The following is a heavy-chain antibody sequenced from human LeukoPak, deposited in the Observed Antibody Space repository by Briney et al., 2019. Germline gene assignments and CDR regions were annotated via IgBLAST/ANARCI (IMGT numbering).Heavy chain of an antibody. CDR1: GGSISSYY. J-gene: IGHJ4*02. CDR3: ASPYSSSWYYY. CDR2: IYYSGST. Sequence: SETLSLTCTVSGGSISSYYWSWIRQRPGKGLEWIGYIYYSGSTNYNPSLKSRVTISVDTSKNQFSLKLSSVTAADTAVYYCASPYSSSWYYYWGQGTLVTASS. V-gene: IGHV4-59*08. D-gene: IGHD6-13*01.